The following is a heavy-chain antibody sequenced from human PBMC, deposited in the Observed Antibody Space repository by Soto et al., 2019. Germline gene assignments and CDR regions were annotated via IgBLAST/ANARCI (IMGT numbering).Heavy chain of an antibody. Sequence: GGSLRLSCAASGFTFSDYYMSWIRQAPGKGLEWVSYISSSSSYTNYADSVKGRFTISRDNAKNTLFLQMDSLRAEDTAVYYCAKDPGYSNYYGIDVWGQGTTVTVSS. J-gene: IGHJ6*02. CDR3: AKDPGYSNYYGIDV. CDR2: ISSSSSYT. CDR1: GFTFSDYY. D-gene: IGHD4-4*01. V-gene: IGHV3-11*05.